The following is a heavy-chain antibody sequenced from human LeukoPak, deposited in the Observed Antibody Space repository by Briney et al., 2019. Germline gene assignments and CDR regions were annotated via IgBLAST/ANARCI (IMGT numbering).Heavy chain of an antibody. CDR2: INHSGST. CDR1: GGSFSGYY. CDR3: ATGYFDL. J-gene: IGHJ2*01. V-gene: IGHV4-34*01. Sequence: PSETLSLTCAVYGGSFSGYYWSWIRQPPGKGLEWIGEINHSGSTNYNPSLKSRVTISVDTSKNQFSLKLSSVTAADTAVYYCATGYFDLWGRGTLVTVSS.